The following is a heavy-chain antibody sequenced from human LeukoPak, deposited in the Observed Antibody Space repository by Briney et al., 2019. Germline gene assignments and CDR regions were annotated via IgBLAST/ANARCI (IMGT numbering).Heavy chain of an antibody. V-gene: IGHV3-21*01. CDR3: ARDVVQYSSRWLPTDDY. J-gene: IGHJ4*02. Sequence: NPGGSLRLSCAASGFTFTSYSMNWVRQAPGKGLEWVSSISSSSSYIYYADSVKGRFTISRDNAKNSLYLQMNSLRAEDTAVYYCARDVVQYSSRWLPTDDYWGQGTLVTVSS. CDR1: GFTFTSYS. D-gene: IGHD6-13*01. CDR2: ISSSSSYI.